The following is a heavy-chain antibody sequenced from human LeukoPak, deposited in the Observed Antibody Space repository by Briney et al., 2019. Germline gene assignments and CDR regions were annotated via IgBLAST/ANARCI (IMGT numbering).Heavy chain of an antibody. D-gene: IGHD5-12*01. CDR3: AKVREVATTTGEFDY. J-gene: IGHJ4*02. CDR1: GFTFDDYA. V-gene: IGHV3-9*01. CDR2: ISWNSGSI. Sequence: GRSLRLSCAASGFTFDDYAMHWVRHAPGKGLEWVSGISWNSGSIGYADSVKGRFTISRDNAKNSLYLQMNSLRAEDTALYYCAKVREVATTTGEFDYWGQGTLVTVSS.